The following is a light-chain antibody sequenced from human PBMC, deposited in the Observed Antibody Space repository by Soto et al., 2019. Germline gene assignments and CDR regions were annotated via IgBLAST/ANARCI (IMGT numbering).Light chain of an antibody. V-gene: IGKV1-33*01. Sequence: DIQMTQSPSSLSASVGDIVTITRQAMQYISNYLNWYQQKPGKAPKLLIYDASNLETGVPSRFSGSGSGTDFTFTISSLQPEDIATYYCQQYDNLPFTFGGGTKVDIK. CDR1: QYISNY. CDR3: QQYDNLPFT. J-gene: IGKJ4*01. CDR2: DAS.